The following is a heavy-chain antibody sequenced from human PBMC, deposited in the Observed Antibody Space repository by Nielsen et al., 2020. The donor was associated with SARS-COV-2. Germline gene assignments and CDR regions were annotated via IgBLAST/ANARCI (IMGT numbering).Heavy chain of an antibody. D-gene: IGHD3-10*01. J-gene: IGHJ5*02. CDR2: INHSGST. V-gene: IGHV4-34*01. Sequence: SQTLSLTCGVSGGSLDNFYWSWIRQPPGKGLEWIGEINHSGSTNYNPSLKSRVTISVDTSKNQFSLKLSSVTAADTAVYYCARVGRRFGESPWGQGTLVTVSS. CDR1: GGSLDNFY. CDR3: ARVGRRFGESP.